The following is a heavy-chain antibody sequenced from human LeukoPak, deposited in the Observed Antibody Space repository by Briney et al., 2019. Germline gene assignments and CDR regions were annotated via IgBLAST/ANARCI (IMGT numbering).Heavy chain of an antibody. Sequence: SETLSLTCTVSGSSISSYYWSWIRQPPGKGLEWIGYIYYSGSTNYNPSLKSRVTISVDTSKNQFSLKLSSVTAADTAVYYCARLWYYDSKGFDIWGQGTMVTVSS. V-gene: IGHV4-59*08. CDR3: ARLWYYDSKGFDI. CDR2: IYYSGST. J-gene: IGHJ3*02. CDR1: GSSISSYY. D-gene: IGHD3-22*01.